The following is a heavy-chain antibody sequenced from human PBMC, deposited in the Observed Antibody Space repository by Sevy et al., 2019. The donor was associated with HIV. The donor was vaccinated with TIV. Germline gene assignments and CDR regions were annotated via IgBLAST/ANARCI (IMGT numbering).Heavy chain of an antibody. D-gene: IGHD5-12*01. CDR3: AKEEFSGYNFGY. V-gene: IGHV3-23*01. CDR1: GFTFISYT. J-gene: IGHJ4*02. Sequence: GGSLGLSCVASGFTFISYTMSWVRQAPGKGLEWVSAISSSGGSTYYGDSVKGRFTISRDNSKNTVYLEINNLRAEDTALYYCAKEEFSGYNFGYWGQGTLVTVSS. CDR2: ISSSGGST.